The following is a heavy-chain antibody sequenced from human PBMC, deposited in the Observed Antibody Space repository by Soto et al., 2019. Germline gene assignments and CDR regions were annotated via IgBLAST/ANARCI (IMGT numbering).Heavy chain of an antibody. CDR3: ARHSGGYYYGSGNYYGMDF. Sequence: PSETLSLTCTVSGGSISSYYWSWIRQPPGKGLEWIGYIYYSGSTNYNPSLKSRVTISVDTSKNQFSLKLSSVTAADTAVYYCARHSGGYYYGSGNYYGMDFWGQGTTVTVSS. J-gene: IGHJ6*02. CDR1: GGSISSYY. D-gene: IGHD3-10*01. CDR2: IYYSGST. V-gene: IGHV4-59*08.